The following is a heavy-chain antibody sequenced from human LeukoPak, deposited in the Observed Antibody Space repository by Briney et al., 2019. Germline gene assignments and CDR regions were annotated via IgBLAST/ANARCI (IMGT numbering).Heavy chain of an antibody. J-gene: IGHJ3*02. CDR1: GFTVSSNH. CDR3: ARGSGAFDI. CDR2: IYSGGGT. V-gene: IGHV3-53*01. D-gene: IGHD1-26*01. Sequence: GGSLRLSCVASGFTVSSNHMTWVRQAPGKGLEWVSFIYSGGGTFYADSVKGRFTISRDNSKNTLYLQMNILTAEDTAVYYCARGSGAFDIWGQGTMVTVSS.